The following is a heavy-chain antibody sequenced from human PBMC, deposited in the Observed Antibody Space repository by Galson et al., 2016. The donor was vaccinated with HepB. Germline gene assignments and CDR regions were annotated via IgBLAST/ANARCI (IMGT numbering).Heavy chain of an antibody. CDR2: TYYNSKWYN. CDR1: GDSVSSHSAA. V-gene: IGHV6-1*01. J-gene: IGHJ3*02. CDR3: ARLHWGLRAFAI. D-gene: IGHD7-27*01. Sequence: CAISGDSVSSHSAAWNWIRQSPSRGLEWLGRTYYNSKWYNDYAASVKSRITINPDTSKKQFSLQLNSVTPEDTAVYYYARLHWGLRAFAIWGQGTMVTVSS.